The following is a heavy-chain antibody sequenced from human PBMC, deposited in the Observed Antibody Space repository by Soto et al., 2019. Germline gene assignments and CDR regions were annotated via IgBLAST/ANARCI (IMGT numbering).Heavy chain of an antibody. Sequence: EVQLVESGGGLVQPGGSLRLSCAASGFTFSSYWMSWVRQAPGKGLEWVANIKQDGSEKYYVDSVKGRFTISRDNAKNSLYLQMNSLRAEDTAVYYCATNRGDYYYYYGMDVWGQGTTVTVSS. CDR2: IKQDGSEK. CDR3: ATNRGDYYYYYGMDV. CDR1: GFTFSSYW. J-gene: IGHJ6*02. D-gene: IGHD2-21*02. V-gene: IGHV3-7*01.